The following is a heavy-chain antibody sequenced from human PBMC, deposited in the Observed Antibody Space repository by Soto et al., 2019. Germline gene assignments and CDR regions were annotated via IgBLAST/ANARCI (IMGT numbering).Heavy chain of an antibody. CDR2: ISGDGDDT. D-gene: IGHD3-22*01. V-gene: IGHV3-23*01. Sequence: EAQLLESGGGLVQPGESLRLSCAASGFIFSNYGMSWVRQAPGKGLEWVSTISGDGDDTYYADSVKGRFTISRDNSKSTLYLQMNSLRAEDTAVYYCAKDMPIESSAYPYVGDAFDVWGQGTMVTVSS. CDR3: AKDMPIESSAYPYVGDAFDV. CDR1: GFIFSNYG. J-gene: IGHJ3*01.